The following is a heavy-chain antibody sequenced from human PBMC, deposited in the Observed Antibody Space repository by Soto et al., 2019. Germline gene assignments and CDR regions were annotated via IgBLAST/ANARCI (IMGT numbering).Heavy chain of an antibody. V-gene: IGHV1-69*12. CDR3: ARTPTYYYDSSGYSLPYYFDY. Sequence: QVQLVQSGAEVKKPGSSVKVSCKASGGTFSSYAISWVRQAPGQGLEWMGGIIPIFGTANYAQKFQGRVTITADESTSTAYMELSSLRSEDTAVYYCARTPTYYYDSSGYSLPYYFDYWGQGDLVTVSS. D-gene: IGHD3-22*01. CDR2: IIPIFGTA. J-gene: IGHJ4*02. CDR1: GGTFSSYA.